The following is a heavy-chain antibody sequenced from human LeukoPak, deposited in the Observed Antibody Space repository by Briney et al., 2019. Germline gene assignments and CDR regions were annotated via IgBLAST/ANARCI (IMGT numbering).Heavy chain of an antibody. CDR1: GGSVSSNSAA. J-gene: IGHJ4*02. CDR3: ARDRGIAASGGFDY. V-gene: IGHV6-1*01. CDR2: TYYRSKWYN. D-gene: IGHD6-13*01. Sequence: SQTLSLTCSISGGSVSSNSAAWNWIRQSPSRGLVWLGRTYYRSKWYNDYAVSVKSRITINPDTSKNQFSLQLNSVTPEDMAVYYCARDRGIAASGGFDYWGQGTLVTVSS.